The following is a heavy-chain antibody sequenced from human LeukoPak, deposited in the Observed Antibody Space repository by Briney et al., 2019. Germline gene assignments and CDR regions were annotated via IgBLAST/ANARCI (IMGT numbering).Heavy chain of an antibody. CDR1: GFTFGSYA. D-gene: IGHD2-15*01. Sequence: PGGSLRLSCAASGFTFGSYAMSWVRQAPGKGLEWVSAISGSGGSTYYADSVKGRFTISRDNSKNTLYLQMNSLRAEDTAVYYCAKVLHIVVVVAAMDYWGQGTLVTVSS. V-gene: IGHV3-23*01. CDR3: AKVLHIVVVVAAMDY. J-gene: IGHJ4*02. CDR2: ISGSGGST.